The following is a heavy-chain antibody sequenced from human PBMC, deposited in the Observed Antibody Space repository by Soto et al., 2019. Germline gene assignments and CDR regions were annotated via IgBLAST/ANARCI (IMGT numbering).Heavy chain of an antibody. V-gene: IGHV3-66*01. CDR2: FYSGGST. Sequence: GGSLRLSCAASGFTVSSNYMSWVRQAPGKGLEWVSVFYSGGSTYYADSAKGRFTISRDNSKNRLYLQMNSLRAEDTAVYYCARESGERGDASDAFDIWGQGTMVTVSS. CDR1: GFTVSSNY. D-gene: IGHD5-12*01. CDR3: ARESGERGDASDAFDI. J-gene: IGHJ3*02.